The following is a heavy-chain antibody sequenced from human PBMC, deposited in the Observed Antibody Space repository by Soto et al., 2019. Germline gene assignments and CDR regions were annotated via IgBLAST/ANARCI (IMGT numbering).Heavy chain of an antibody. CDR1: GGTFSSYA. Sequence: SVKVSCKASGGTFSSYAISWVRQAPGQGLEWMGGIIPIFGTANYAQKFQGRVTITADESTSTAYMELSSLRSEDTAVYYCARNLEPGGVVISRPYYYYGMDVWGQGTTVTVPS. CDR3: ARNLEPGGVVISRPYYYYGMDV. D-gene: IGHD3-3*01. V-gene: IGHV1-69*13. J-gene: IGHJ6*02. CDR2: IIPIFGTA.